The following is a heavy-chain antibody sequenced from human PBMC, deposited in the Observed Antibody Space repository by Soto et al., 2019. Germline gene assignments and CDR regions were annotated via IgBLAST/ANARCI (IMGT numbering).Heavy chain of an antibody. CDR2: IVVGSGNT. V-gene: IGHV1-58*01. D-gene: IGHD3-22*01. J-gene: IGHJ6*02. CDR3: ARVVDYYDPYYYYGMDV. Sequence: SVKVSCKASGFTFTSSAVQWVRQARGQPLEWIGWIVVGSGNTNYAQKFQERVTITRDMSTSTAYMELSSLRAEDTAVYYCARVVDYYDPYYYYGMDVWGQGTTVTVSS. CDR1: GFTFTSSA.